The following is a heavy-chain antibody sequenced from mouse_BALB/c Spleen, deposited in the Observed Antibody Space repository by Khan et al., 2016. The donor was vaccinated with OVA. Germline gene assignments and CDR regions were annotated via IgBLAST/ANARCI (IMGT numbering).Heavy chain of an antibody. CDR3: ARTARIKY. CDR1: GYSITSGYG. J-gene: IGHJ2*01. V-gene: IGHV3-2*02. D-gene: IGHD1-2*01. CDR2: LSYSGST. Sequence: EVQLQESGPGLVKPSQSLSLTCTVTGYSITSGYGWNWIRQFPGNKLEWMGYLSYSGSTNYHPSLKSRISITRYTSKNQFFLQLNSVTTEDTATYYCARTARIKYWGQGTTLTVSS.